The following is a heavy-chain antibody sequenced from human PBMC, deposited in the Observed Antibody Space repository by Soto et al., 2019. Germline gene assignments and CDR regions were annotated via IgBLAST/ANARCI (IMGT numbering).Heavy chain of an antibody. CDR3: ARRDFDSSGYYQGNWFDP. CDR2: IYYSGST. V-gene: IGHV4-39*01. D-gene: IGHD3-22*01. J-gene: IGHJ5*02. Sequence: SETLSLTCTVSGGSISSSSYYWGWIRQPPGKGLEWIGSIYYSGSTYYNPSLKSRVTISVDTSKNQFSLKLSSVTAADTAVYYCARRDFDSSGYYQGNWFDPWGQGTLVTVSS. CDR1: GGSISSSSYY.